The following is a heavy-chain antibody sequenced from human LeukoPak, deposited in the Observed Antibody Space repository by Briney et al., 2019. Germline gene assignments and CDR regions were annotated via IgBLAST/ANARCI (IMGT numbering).Heavy chain of an antibody. V-gene: IGHV1-18*01. CDR1: GNTFTTYG. J-gene: IGHJ3*02. CDR2: ISTYNGNT. Sequence: ASVKVSRKASGNTFTTYGINWVRQTPGQGLEWMGWISTYNGNTKYAQKLQGRVTMTTDTSTSTAYMELRSLRSDDTAVYYCARAEGRDAFDIWGQGTMVTVSS. CDR3: ARAEGRDAFDI.